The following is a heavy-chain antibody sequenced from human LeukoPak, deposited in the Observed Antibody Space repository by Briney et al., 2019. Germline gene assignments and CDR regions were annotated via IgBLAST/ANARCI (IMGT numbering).Heavy chain of an antibody. CDR3: ARVDGAYYGDYGSD. Sequence: SETLSLTCAVSGGSISSSNWWSWVRQPPGKGLEWIGEIYHSGSTNYNPSLKSRVTISVDKSKNQFSLKLSSVTAADTAVYYCARVDGAYYGDYGSDWGQGTLVTVSS. D-gene: IGHD4-17*01. J-gene: IGHJ4*02. V-gene: IGHV4-4*02. CDR1: GGSISSSNW. CDR2: IYHSGST.